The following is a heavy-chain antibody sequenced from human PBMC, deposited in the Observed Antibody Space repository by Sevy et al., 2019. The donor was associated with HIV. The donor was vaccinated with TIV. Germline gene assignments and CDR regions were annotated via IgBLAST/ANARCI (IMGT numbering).Heavy chain of an antibody. D-gene: IGHD3-3*01. CDR1: GFTFSRYW. CDR2: INTHGTNT. V-gene: IGHV3-74*01. Sequence: GGSLRLSCAASGFTFSRYWMHWVRHAPGKGLVWVSRINTHGTNTIYADYVKGRFTISRDNAKNTVSLQMNSLRADDTGVYYCAREGVDCWSGPVYFDYGMDVWGQGTTVTVSS. J-gene: IGHJ6*02. CDR3: AREGVDCWSGPVYFDYGMDV.